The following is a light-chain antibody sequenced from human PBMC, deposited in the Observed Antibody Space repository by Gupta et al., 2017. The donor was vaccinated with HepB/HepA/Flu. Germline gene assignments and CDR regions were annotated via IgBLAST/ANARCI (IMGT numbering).Light chain of an antibody. J-gene: IGLJ1*01. V-gene: IGLV2-11*01. CDR3: CSDAGTDTYV. Sequence: QSALTQPRSVSGSPGPSVTISCTGTSTEVGNYNYVSWYQQYPGKAPKLMIYDVIKRPAGVPDRFSGSKSGNTASLTISGLQADDEADYYCCSDAGTDTYVFGNGTKVTVL. CDR2: DVI. CDR1: STEVGNYNY.